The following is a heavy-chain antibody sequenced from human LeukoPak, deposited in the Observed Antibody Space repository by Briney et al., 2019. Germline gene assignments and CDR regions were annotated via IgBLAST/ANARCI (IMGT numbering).Heavy chain of an antibody. Sequence: ASVKVSCKASGYTFTSYGISWVRQAPGQGLEWMGWISAYNGNTNYAQKLQGRVTMTTDTSTSTAYMELRSLRSDDTAVYYCARVDDIVVVPAAKSFDYWGQGTLVTVSS. CDR2: ISAYNGNT. CDR3: ARVDDIVVVPAAKSFDY. D-gene: IGHD2-2*01. J-gene: IGHJ4*02. CDR1: GYTFTSYG. V-gene: IGHV1-18*01.